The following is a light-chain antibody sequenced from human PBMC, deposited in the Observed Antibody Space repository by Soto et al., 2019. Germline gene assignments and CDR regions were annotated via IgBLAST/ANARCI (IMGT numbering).Light chain of an antibody. Sequence: QSVLTQPASVSGSPGQSITISCTGTSSDVGGYNYVSWYQQQPGKVPKLMIYDVSNRPSGVSNRFSGSKSGNTASLTISGLQAEDEADYYCSSYTSSITVVFGGGTKLTVL. CDR3: SSYTSSITVV. V-gene: IGLV2-14*01. J-gene: IGLJ2*01. CDR2: DVS. CDR1: SSDVGGYNY.